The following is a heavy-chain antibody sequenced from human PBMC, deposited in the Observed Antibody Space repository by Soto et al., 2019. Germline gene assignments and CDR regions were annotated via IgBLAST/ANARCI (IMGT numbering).Heavy chain of an antibody. CDR1: GQSFSGHS. V-gene: IGHV4-34*01. Sequence: QVQLQQWGAGLVKPSETLSLSCAVYGQSFSGHSWAWIRQPPGKGLEWIGEINESGSTYYNPSLKSHVTISTDTSKHQFSLKLSSVSAADTAAYFCARGSGIVALPGELEDVKYDYWGQGTLVNVSS. CDR3: ARGSGIVALPGELEDVKYDY. J-gene: IGHJ4*02. CDR2: INESGST. D-gene: IGHD1-1*01.